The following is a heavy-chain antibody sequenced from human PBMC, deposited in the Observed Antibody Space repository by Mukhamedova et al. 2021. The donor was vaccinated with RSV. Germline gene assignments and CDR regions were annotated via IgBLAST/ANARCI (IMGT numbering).Heavy chain of an antibody. CDR3: AKDGHSYGYSYMDV. Sequence: AMHWVRQAPGKGLEWVSGISWNSNSIGYADSVKGRFTISRDNAKKSLYLQMNSLRAEDMAAYYCAKDGHSYGYSYMDVWGKGTTVSV. CDR2: ISWNSNSI. J-gene: IGHJ6*03. D-gene: IGHD5-18*01. CDR1: A. V-gene: IGHV3-9*03.